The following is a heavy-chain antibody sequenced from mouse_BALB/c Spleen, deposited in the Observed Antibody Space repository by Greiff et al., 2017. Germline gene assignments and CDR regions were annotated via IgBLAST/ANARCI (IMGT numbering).Heavy chain of an antibody. CDR1: GFSLTSYG. V-gene: IGHV2-9*02. CDR3: ARDQGGSSPAWFAY. CDR2: IWAGGST. Sequence: VKLVESGPGLVAPSQSLSITCTVSGFSLTSYGVHWVRQPPGKGLEWLGVIWAGGSTNYNSALMSRLSISKDNSKSQVFLKMNSLQTDDTAMYYGARDQGGSSPAWFAYWGQGTLVTVSA. J-gene: IGHJ3*01. D-gene: IGHD1-1*01.